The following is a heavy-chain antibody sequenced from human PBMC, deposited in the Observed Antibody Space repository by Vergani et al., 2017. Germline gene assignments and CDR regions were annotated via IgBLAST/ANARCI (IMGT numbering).Heavy chain of an antibody. D-gene: IGHD2-21*01. CDR3: ARAYCGGDCLKYYYYYYYMDV. CDR1: GGSISSYY. CDR2: IYYSGST. Sequence: QVQLQESGPGLVKPSETLSLTCTVSGGSISSYYWSWIRQPPGKGLEWIGYIYYSGSTNYNPYLKSRVTISVDTSKYQFSLKLSSVTAADTAVYYCARAYCGGDCLKYYYYYYYMDVWGKGTTVTVSS. V-gene: IGHV4-59*01. J-gene: IGHJ6*03.